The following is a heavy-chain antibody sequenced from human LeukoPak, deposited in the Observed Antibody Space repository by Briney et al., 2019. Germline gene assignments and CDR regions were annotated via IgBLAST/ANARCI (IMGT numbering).Heavy chain of an antibody. CDR2: TYYRSKWYN. J-gene: IGHJ3*02. D-gene: IGHD5-18*01. CDR3: VRGGQGDGHSADEGFDI. Sequence: LSQTLSLTCAISGDSVFSNSSWNWIRQSPSRGLEWLGRTYYRSKWYNDYGVSVKSRINISPDTSKNHFSLQLSSVTPEDTAVYYCVRGGQGDGHSADEGFDIWGQGTMVTVS. V-gene: IGHV6-1*01. CDR1: GDSVFSNSS.